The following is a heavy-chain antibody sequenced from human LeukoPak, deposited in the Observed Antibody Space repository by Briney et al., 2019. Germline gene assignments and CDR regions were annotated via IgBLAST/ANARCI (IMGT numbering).Heavy chain of an antibody. CDR3: ARLWGHSYGYSDY. V-gene: IGHV4-38-2*01. CDR1: GYSIRNGYY. CDR2: IYYSGSS. J-gene: IGHJ4*02. Sequence: PSETLSLTCAVSGYSIRNGYYWGWIRPPPGMGLEWIGSIYYSGSSYYNPSLRSRVTISVDTSKNELSLKVSSVTAADTAVYYCARLWGHSYGYSDYWGQGTLVTVSS. D-gene: IGHD5-18*01.